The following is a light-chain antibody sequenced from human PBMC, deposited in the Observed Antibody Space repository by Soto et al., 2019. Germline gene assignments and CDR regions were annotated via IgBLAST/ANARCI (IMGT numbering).Light chain of an antibody. J-gene: IGKJ1*01. CDR2: TAS. V-gene: IGKV1-17*01. Sequence: DIQMTQSPSSLSASVGDRVTIACRASQAISKDLDWYQQKPGKAPDRLIFTASSLQSGVPSRFSGSGSGTDVTLTINSLQPEDFATYYCLQNYTLPRTFGQGTKVDIK. CDR1: QAISKD. CDR3: LQNYTLPRT.